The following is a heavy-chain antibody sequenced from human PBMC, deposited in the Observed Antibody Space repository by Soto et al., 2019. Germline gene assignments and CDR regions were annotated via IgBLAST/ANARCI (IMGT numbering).Heavy chain of an antibody. CDR3: ARHMTTVTTGYYYYYMDV. CDR2: IYPGDSDT. V-gene: IGHV5-51*01. D-gene: IGHD4-17*01. Sequence: GESLKISCKGSGYSFTSYWIGWVRQIPWKGLEWMGIIYPGDSDTRYSPSFQGQVTISADKSISTAYLQWSSLKASDTAMYYCARHMTTVTTGYYYYYMDVWGKGTTVTVSS. J-gene: IGHJ6*03. CDR1: GYSFTSYW.